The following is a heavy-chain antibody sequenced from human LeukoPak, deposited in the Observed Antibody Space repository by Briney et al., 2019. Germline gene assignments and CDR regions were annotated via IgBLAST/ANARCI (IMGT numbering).Heavy chain of an antibody. Sequence: ASVKVSCKASGYTFTSYGISWVRQAPGQGLEWMGWISGYNGNTNYAQKLQGRVTLTTDTSTSTAYMELWSLRSDDTAVYYCARVKCSGGSCYSVDFDYWGQGTLVTVSS. V-gene: IGHV1-18*01. CDR3: ARVKCSGGSCYSVDFDY. J-gene: IGHJ4*02. CDR2: ISGYNGNT. D-gene: IGHD2-15*01. CDR1: GYTFTSYG.